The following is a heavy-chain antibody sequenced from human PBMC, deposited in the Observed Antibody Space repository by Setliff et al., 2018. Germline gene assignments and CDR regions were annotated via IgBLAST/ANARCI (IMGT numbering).Heavy chain of an antibody. D-gene: IGHD2-8*02. CDR3: VRDSPIRLGVLHS. CDR1: RSPFSGDD. J-gene: IGHJ4*02. V-gene: IGHV3-48*03. Sequence: SLRLSCAGSRSPFSGDDMNWVRQAPGKGLEWISYINTGDDIIYYAPSVKGRFTISRDNAKNSLFLQMNSMRADDTAVYYCVRDSPIRLGVLHSWGQGTLVTVSS. CDR2: INTGDDII.